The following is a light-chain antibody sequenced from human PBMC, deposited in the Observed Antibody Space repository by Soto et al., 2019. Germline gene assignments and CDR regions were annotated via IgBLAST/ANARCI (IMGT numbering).Light chain of an antibody. V-gene: IGLV1-40*01. CDR2: GNN. Sequence: QSVLTQPPSVSGAPGQRVTISCTGSSSNIGAGFDVHWYQQLPGTAPKLLIYGNNNRPSGVPDRFSGSKSGASASLAITGLQAEDEAEYFCQSYDSSLSGSKVFGTGTKVTVL. J-gene: IGLJ1*01. CDR1: SSNIGAGFD. CDR3: QSYDSSLSGSKV.